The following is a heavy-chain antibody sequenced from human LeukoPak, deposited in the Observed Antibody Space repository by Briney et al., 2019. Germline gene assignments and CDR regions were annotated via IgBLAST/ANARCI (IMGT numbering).Heavy chain of an antibody. D-gene: IGHD6-6*01. CDR2: ISYSGST. CDR3: ARRPSSTWYFDY. Sequence: SETLSLTCTVSGGSISGYYWSWIRQPPGKGLEWIGYISYSGSTNYNPSLKSRVTTSVDTSRNQFSLKLSSVTAADTAVYYCARRPSSTWYFDYWGQGTLVTVSS. J-gene: IGHJ4*02. V-gene: IGHV4-59*08. CDR1: GGSISGYY.